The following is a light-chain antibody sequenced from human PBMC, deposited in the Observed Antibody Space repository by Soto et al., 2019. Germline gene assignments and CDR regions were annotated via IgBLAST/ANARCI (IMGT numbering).Light chain of an antibody. V-gene: IGKV3-15*01. CDR2: GAS. CDR3: QQYNNWPHT. Sequence: VMTQSPATLSVSPGERATLSCRASQSVSSNLAWYQQKPGQAPRLLIYGASTRATGIPARFSGSGSGTEFTLTISSLQSEDFAVYYCQQYNNWPHTFGQGTKLEIK. J-gene: IGKJ2*01. CDR1: QSVSSN.